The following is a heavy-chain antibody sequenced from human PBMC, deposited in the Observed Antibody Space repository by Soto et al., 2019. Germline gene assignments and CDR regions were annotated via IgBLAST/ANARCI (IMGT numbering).Heavy chain of an antibody. D-gene: IGHD3-22*01. CDR1: GGSISSGDY. CDR2: IYHSGGT. CDR3: ARTKYYYDSTAYIFDY. J-gene: IGHJ4*02. Sequence: QVQLQESGPGLVKPSQTLSLTCTVSGGSISSGDYWSWIRQPPGKGLEWIGYIYHSGGTYYNPSLNSRTTMSVDTSQNQFSLKLSSVSAADTAVYYCARTKYYYDSTAYIFDYWCQGPLVTVSS. V-gene: IGHV4-30-4*01.